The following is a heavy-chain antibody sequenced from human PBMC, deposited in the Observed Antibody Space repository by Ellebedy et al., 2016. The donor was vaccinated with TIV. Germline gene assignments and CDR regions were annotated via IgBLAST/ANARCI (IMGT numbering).Heavy chain of an antibody. CDR2: INAGNGNT. D-gene: IGHD1-26*01. Sequence: ASVKVSCKASGYTFTSYAMHWVRQAPGQRLEWMGWINAGNGNTKYSQKFQGRVTITRDTSASTAYMELRSLRSDDTAVYYCARSLVESYAHFDYWGQGTLVTVSS. J-gene: IGHJ4*02. CDR1: GYTFTSYA. CDR3: ARSLVESYAHFDY. V-gene: IGHV1-3*01.